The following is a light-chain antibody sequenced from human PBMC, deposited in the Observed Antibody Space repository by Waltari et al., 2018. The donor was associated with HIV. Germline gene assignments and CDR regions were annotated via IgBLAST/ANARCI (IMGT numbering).Light chain of an antibody. CDR3: QVWDPNDDWV. V-gene: IGLV3-21*02. CDR2: DDN. Sequence: YVLTQPPSVSVVPGQTATVPCIGPTLGTKHVHWYRQRPGQAPEVVVHDDNDRPSEIPVRISGSNSGDMATLRIENVESDDEAVYSCQVWDPNDDWVFGGGTKLTVL. J-gene: IGLJ3*02. CDR1: TLGTKH.